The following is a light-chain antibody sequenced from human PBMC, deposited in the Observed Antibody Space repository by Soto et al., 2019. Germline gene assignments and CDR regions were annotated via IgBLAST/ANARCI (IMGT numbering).Light chain of an antibody. V-gene: IGLV1-44*01. CDR3: AAWDDNLNGL. J-gene: IGLJ2*01. Sequence: QSVLTQPPSVSGTPGQRVTISCSGSSSNIGSNAVNWYQQLPGTAPKLLIYANNQRPSGVPDRFSGSKSGTSASLAISGLQSEDEADYYCAAWDDNLNGLFGGGTKLTV. CDR1: SSNIGSNA. CDR2: ANN.